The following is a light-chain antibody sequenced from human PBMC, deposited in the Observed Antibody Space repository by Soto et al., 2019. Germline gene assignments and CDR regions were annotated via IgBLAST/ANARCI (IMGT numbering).Light chain of an antibody. J-gene: IGLJ2*01. CDR2: DVD. V-gene: IGLV2-8*01. CDR3: SSSVGSNFHVL. Sequence: QSALTQPPSASGSPGQSVTISCTGTTSDVGGYNYVSWYQQHPGKAPKLLVYDVDKRPSGVPDRFSGSKSGNTASLTVSGLLADDEAADYCSSSVGSNFHVLFGGGTKLTVL. CDR1: TSDVGGYNY.